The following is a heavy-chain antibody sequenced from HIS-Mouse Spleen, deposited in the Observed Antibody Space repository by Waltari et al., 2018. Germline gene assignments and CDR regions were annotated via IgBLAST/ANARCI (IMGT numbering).Heavy chain of an antibody. J-gene: IGHJ5*02. V-gene: IGHV1-2*02. CDR2: INPNSGGT. D-gene: IGHD1-26*01. Sequence: QVQLVQSGAAVKKTGSSLTVSRTASGYTFTGYSMHRVRQAPGQGLEWVGWINPNSGGTNYAQKFQGRVTMTRDTSISTAYMELSRLRSDDTAVYYCARGSGRWELLLPNWFDPWGQGTLVTVSS. CDR1: GYTFTGYS. CDR3: ARGSGRWELLLPNWFDP.